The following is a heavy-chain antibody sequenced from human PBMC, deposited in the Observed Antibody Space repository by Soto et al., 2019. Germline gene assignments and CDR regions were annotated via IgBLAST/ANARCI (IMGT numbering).Heavy chain of an antibody. D-gene: IGHD3-22*01. CDR3: ARQIYDSDTGPNFQYYFDS. Sequence: GESLKISCKGSGYSFAGYWITWVRQKPGKGLEWMGRIDPSDSQTYYSPSFRGHVTISVTKSIITVFLQWSSLRASDTAMYYCARQIYDSDTGPNFQYYFDSWGQGTPVTVS. CDR1: GYSFAGYW. V-gene: IGHV5-10-1*01. CDR2: IDPSDSQT. J-gene: IGHJ4*02.